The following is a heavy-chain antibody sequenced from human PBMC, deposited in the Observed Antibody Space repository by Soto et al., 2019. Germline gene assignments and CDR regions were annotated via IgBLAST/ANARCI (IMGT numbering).Heavy chain of an antibody. J-gene: IGHJ6*03. Sequence: GGSLRLSCAASGFTFSSYSMNWVRQAPGKGLEWVSSISSSSSYIYYADSVKGRFTISRDNAKNQFSLKLSSVTAADTAVYYCAEGGTPYYYSYLAFWGNGTTVPVS. V-gene: IGHV3-21*04. CDR1: GFTFSSYS. CDR3: AEGGTPYYYSYLAF. D-gene: IGHD2-21*01. CDR2: ISSSSSYI.